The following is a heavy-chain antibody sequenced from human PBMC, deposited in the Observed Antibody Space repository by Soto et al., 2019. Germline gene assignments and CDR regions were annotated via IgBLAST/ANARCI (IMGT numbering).Heavy chain of an antibody. J-gene: IGHJ5*02. CDR3: ASFSSSSLGNWFDP. Sequence: QVQLVQSGAEVKKPGASVKVSCKASGYTFTSYGISWVRQAPGQGLEWMGWISAYNGNTNYAQKLQGRINMTADTSTSTAYMELRSLRSDDTAVYYCASFSSSSLGNWFDPWGQGTLVTVSS. CDR1: GYTFTSYG. D-gene: IGHD6-6*01. CDR2: ISAYNGNT. V-gene: IGHV1-18*01.